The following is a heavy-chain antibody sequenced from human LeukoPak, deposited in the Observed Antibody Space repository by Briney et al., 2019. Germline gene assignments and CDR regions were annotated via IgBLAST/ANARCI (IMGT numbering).Heavy chain of an antibody. Sequence: GGSLRLSCAASGFTFSSFAMTWVRQAPGKGLEWVSAIGASGVDTYYTDSVKGRFTISRDNSKNTLYLRMSSLRAEDTAVYFCAKRPRDSSGYYLGAFDGWGQGTTVTVSS. CDR3: AKRPRDSSGYYLGAFDG. J-gene: IGHJ3*01. D-gene: IGHD3-22*01. CDR1: GFTFSSFA. V-gene: IGHV3-23*01. CDR2: IGASGVDT.